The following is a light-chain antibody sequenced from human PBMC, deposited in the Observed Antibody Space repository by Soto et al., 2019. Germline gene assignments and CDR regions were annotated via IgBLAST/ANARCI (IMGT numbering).Light chain of an antibody. CDR1: VLAKKY. J-gene: IGLJ2*01. CDR2: NDS. Sequence: SHELTQPSSVSVSPGQTARITCSGDVLAKKYAQWFQQRPGQAPVLLIYNDSERPSGIPERFSGSSSGTTVTLTVSGAQVDDEAVYYCYSATGINLVVFGGGTKLTVL. V-gene: IGLV3-27*01. CDR3: YSATGINLVV.